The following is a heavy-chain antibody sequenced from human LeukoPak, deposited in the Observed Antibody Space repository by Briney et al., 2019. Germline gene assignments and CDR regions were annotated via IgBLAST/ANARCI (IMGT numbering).Heavy chain of an antibody. V-gene: IGHV3-23*01. Sequence: PGGSLRLSCAASGFTFSNYAMSWVRQAPGKGLEWVSAITPSGTDTFYANSVKGRFTISRDNPKHTLYLQMNSLRAEDTAVYYCAKGGGSSCYSPSDYWGQGTLVTVSS. CDR1: GFTFSNYA. D-gene: IGHD2-15*01. CDR3: AKGGGSSCYSPSDY. CDR2: ITPSGTDT. J-gene: IGHJ4*02.